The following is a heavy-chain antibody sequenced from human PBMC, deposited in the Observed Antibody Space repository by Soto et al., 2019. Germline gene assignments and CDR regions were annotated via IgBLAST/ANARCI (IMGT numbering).Heavy chain of an antibody. V-gene: IGHV3-23*01. CDR3: AHERGPLKGYCSSTSCHNHNWFDP. Sequence: EVQLLESGGGLVQPGGSLRLSCAASGFTFSSYAMSWVRQAPGKGLEWVSAISGSGGSTYYADSVKGRFTISRDNSKNTLYLQMNSLRAEDTAVYYCAHERGPLKGYCSSTSCHNHNWFDPWGQGTLVTVSS. J-gene: IGHJ5*02. D-gene: IGHD2-2*01. CDR2: ISGSGGST. CDR1: GFTFSSYA.